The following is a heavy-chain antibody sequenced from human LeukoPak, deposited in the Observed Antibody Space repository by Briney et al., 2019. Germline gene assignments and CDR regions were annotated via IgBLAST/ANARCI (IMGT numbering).Heavy chain of an antibody. Sequence: ASVKVSCKASGYTFTGYYMHWVRQAPGQGLEWMGWINPNSGGTNYAQKFQGRVTMTRDTSISTAYMELSGLRSDDTAVYYCARVGYGRWLQSRNWFDPWGQGTLVTVSS. CDR2: INPNSGGT. D-gene: IGHD5-24*01. CDR1: GYTFTGYY. V-gene: IGHV1-2*02. CDR3: ARVGYGRWLQSRNWFDP. J-gene: IGHJ5*02.